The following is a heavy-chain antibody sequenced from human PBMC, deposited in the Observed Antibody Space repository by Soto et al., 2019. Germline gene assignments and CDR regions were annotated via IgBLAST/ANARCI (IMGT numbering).Heavy chain of an antibody. CDR3: ARLISVTARDFYYGMDV. CDR2: VIPIFGSS. D-gene: IGHD2-21*02. CDR1: GGTFASYA. V-gene: IGHV1-69*06. J-gene: IGHJ6*02. Sequence: QVQLVQSGAEVRKPGSSVKVSCKASGGTFASYAINWVRQAPGQGLEWMGGVIPIFGSSNHAQRFQGRLSITADKSTSTAYMELTSLTSDDTAVXXXARLISVTARDFYYGMDVWGQGTTVTV.